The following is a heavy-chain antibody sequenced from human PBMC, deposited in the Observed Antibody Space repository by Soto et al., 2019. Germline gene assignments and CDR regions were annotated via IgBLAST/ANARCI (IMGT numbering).Heavy chain of an antibody. V-gene: IGHV4-59*12. CDR2: IYYSGST. CDR3: ARRSVPNYGSGSYYYYNWFDP. D-gene: IGHD3-10*01. Sequence: SVTLSLTCTVSGGSISSFYWSWIRQPPGKGLEWIGYIYYSGSTNYNPSLKSRVTISVDTSKNQFSLKLSSVTAADTAVYYCARRSVPNYGSGSYYYYNWFDPWGQGTLVTVSS. CDR1: GGSISSFY. J-gene: IGHJ5*02.